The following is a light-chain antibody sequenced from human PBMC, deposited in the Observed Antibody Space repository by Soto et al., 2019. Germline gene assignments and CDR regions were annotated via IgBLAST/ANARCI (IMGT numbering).Light chain of an antibody. Sequence: QSVLTHPPSASGTPGQRVTISCSGSSSNIGSHVVYWYQQLAGTAPKLLMYNNNQRPSGVPDRFSGSKSGTSASLAISGLQSEDEADYYCAVWDDSLDGWVFGGGTKLTVL. CDR2: NNN. CDR1: SSNIGSHV. V-gene: IGLV1-44*01. J-gene: IGLJ3*02. CDR3: AVWDDSLDGWV.